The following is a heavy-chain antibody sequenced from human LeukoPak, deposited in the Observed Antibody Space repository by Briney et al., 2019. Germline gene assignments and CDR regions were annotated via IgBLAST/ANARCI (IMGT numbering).Heavy chain of an antibody. D-gene: IGHD3-22*01. CDR3: ARGPGSSGGAYVGDY. V-gene: IGHV3-7*01. Sequence: GGSLRLSCAASGFTFSSYWMSWVRQAPGKGLEWVANIKQDGSEKYYVDSVKGRFSISRDNAKSTLYLQMSSLRAEDTAVYYCARGPGSSGGAYVGDYWGPGTLVTVSS. CDR2: IKQDGSEK. CDR1: GFTFSSYW. J-gene: IGHJ4*01.